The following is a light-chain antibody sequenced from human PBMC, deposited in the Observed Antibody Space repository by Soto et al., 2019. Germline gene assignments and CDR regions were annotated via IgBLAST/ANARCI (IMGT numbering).Light chain of an antibody. Sequence: DIQMTQSPSSLSASVGDRVTITCRASQSIARYLSWFQQKPGTAPQLLISAASSLQTGVPSRFSGSGSGTDFTLTISSLQPEDFATYYCQQHFTTPWTFGQGTKVEIK. CDR2: AAS. CDR3: QQHFTTPWT. V-gene: IGKV1-39*01. CDR1: QSIARY. J-gene: IGKJ1*01.